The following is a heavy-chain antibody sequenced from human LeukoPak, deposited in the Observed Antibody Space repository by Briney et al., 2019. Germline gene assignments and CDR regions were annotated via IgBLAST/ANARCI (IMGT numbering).Heavy chain of an antibody. V-gene: IGHV4-39*01. CDR3: AKGRYNYDILTGPRYT. CDR1: GVSISSSNSY. CDR2: IYYSGNT. D-gene: IGHD3-9*01. Sequence: SETLSLTCTVSGVSISSSNSYWGWIRQPPGKGLEWIGSIYYSGNTYYNASLKSQVSISIDTSKNQFSLRLTSVTAADTAVYYCAKGRYNYDILTGPRYTWGQGTLVTVSS. J-gene: IGHJ5*02.